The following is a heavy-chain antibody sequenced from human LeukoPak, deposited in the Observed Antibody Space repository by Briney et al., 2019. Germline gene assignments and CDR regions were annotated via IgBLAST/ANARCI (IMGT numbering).Heavy chain of an antibody. V-gene: IGHV3-13*01. Sequence: GGSLRLSCAASGFTFSSYDMHWVRQATGKGLEWVSAIGTAGDTYYPGSVKGRFTISRDNAKNSLYLQMNSLRAEDTAVYYCARDQRDGYNYAHYYYYGMDVWGQGTTVTVSS. CDR1: GFTFSSYD. CDR2: IGTAGDT. CDR3: ARDQRDGYNYAHYYYYGMDV. J-gene: IGHJ6*02. D-gene: IGHD5-24*01.